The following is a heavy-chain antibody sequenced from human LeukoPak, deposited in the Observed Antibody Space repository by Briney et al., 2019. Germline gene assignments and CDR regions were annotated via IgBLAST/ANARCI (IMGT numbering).Heavy chain of an antibody. J-gene: IGHJ4*02. V-gene: IGHV4-59*08. D-gene: IGHD4-23*01. CDR2: IYYSGST. CDR3: ASHELKTTVAPLY. Sequence: SETLSHTCTVSGGSISSYYWSWIRQPPGKGLEWIGYIYYSGSTNYNPSLKSRVTISVDTSKNQFSLKLSSVTAADTAVYYCASHELKTTVAPLYWGQGTLVTVSS. CDR1: GGSISSYY.